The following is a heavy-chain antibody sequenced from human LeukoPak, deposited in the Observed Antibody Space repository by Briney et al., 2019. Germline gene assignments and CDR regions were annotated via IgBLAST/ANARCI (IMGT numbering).Heavy chain of an antibody. V-gene: IGHV4-38-2*02. CDR2: IDRSGST. J-gene: IGHJ4*02. CDR1: GYSISRGYH. Sequence: SETLSLTCAVFGYSISRGYHRGWFRQPPGKGLEWIGSIDRSGSTYYNPSLKSRVTILVDTSKNQFSLKLNSVTAADTAVYYCAREVFRASPFADWGPATLVTVSS. D-gene: IGHD1-14*01. CDR3: AREVFRASPFAD.